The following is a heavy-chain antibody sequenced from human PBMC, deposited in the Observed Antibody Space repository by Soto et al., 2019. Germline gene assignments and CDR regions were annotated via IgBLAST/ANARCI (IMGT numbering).Heavy chain of an antibody. CDR2: IYNSGST. D-gene: IGHD1-26*01. CDR1: GDSISTYY. Sequence: SETLSLTCTVSGDSISTYYWSWIRQPPGKGLEWIGYIYNSGSTKYNPSLKSRVTISVDTSKNQVSLKLNSVTAADTAVYYCARHSGSYTFDYWGQGTLVTVSS. CDR3: ARHSGSYTFDY. J-gene: IGHJ4*02. V-gene: IGHV4-59*08.